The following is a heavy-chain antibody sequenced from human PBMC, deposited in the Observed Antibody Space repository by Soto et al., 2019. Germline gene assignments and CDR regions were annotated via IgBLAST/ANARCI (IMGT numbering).Heavy chain of an antibody. D-gene: IGHD1-26*01. J-gene: IGHJ4*02. CDR2: ISGNSGTV. V-gene: IGHV3-9*01. CDR3: TTDRSSSLEWGFDS. Sequence: EAQLVESGGATVQPGWSLRLSCVGSGLIFDDFAMHWVWQSPGKGLEWVSGISGNSGTVTYADSVRGRFTISRDNAENSLSLHMNNLRPEDTAFYFCTTDRSSSLEWGFDSWGQGTLVTVSS. CDR1: GLIFDDFA.